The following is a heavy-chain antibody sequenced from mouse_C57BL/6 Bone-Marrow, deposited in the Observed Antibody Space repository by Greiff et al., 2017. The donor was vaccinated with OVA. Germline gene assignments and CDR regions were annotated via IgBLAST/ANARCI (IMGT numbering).Heavy chain of an antibody. V-gene: IGHV1-81*01. CDR2: IYPRNGNT. D-gene: IGHD4-1*01. CDR1: GYTFTSYG. CDR3: AVDWSWFAY. Sequence: QVQLQQPGAELARPGASVKLSCKASGYTFTSYGIRWVKQSTGQGLEWIGEIYPRNGNTYYNDKFKGKATLTADKSSSSAYMELRSLTSEDSAVYYCAVDWSWFAYWGQGTLVTVSA. J-gene: IGHJ3*01.